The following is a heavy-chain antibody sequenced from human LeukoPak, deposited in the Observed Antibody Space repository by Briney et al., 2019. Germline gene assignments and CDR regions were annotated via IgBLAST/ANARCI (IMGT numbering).Heavy chain of an antibody. CDR2: IYYSGST. CDR1: GGSISSYY. V-gene: IGHV4-59*06. Sequence: SETLSLTCTVSGGSISSYYWSWIRQPPGKGLEWIGYIYYSGSTYYNPSLKSRVTISVDTSKNQFSLKLSSVTAADTAVYYCARVVGWAEGSGSYYRSRTDYWGQGTLVTVSS. D-gene: IGHD3-10*01. CDR3: ARVVGWAEGSGSYYRSRTDY. J-gene: IGHJ4*02.